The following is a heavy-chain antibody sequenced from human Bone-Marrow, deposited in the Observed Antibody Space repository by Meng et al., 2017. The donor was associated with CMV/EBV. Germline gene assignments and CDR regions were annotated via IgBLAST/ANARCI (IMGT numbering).Heavy chain of an antibody. V-gene: IGHV1-69*10. J-gene: IGHJ6*02. D-gene: IGHD2-2*02. CDR3: ARPGKGYCSSTSCYTYGYYYYGMDV. CDR2: IIPILGIA. CDR1: GYTFTGYY. Sequence: SVKVSCKASGYTFTGYYMHWVRQAPGQGLEWMGGIIPILGIANYAQKFQGRVTITADKSTSTAYMELSSLRSEDTAVYYCARPGKGYCSSTSCYTYGYYYYGMDVWGQGTTVTVSS.